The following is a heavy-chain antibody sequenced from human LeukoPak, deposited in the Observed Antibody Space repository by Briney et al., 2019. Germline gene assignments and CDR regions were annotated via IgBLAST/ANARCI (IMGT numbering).Heavy chain of an antibody. CDR2: IKQDGSEK. Sequence: GGSLRLSCAASGFTFSSYWMSWVRQAPGKGLEWVANIKQDGSEKYYVDSVKGRFTISGDNAKNSLYLQMNSLRAEDTAVYYCAKEVYYYGMDVWGQGTTVTVSS. V-gene: IGHV3-7*03. CDR3: AKEVYYYGMDV. CDR1: GFTFSSYW. J-gene: IGHJ6*02.